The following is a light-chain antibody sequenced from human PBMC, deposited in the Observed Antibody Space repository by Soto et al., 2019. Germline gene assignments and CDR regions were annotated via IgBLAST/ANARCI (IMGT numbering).Light chain of an antibody. J-gene: IGLJ1*01. CDR2: DVS. Sequence: QSVLTQPASVSGSSGQSITISCTGTSSDVGGYNYVPWYQQHPGKAPKFMIYDVSNRPSGVSNRFSGSKSGNTASLTISGLQAEDEADYYCSSYTTSNTRQIVFGTGTKVTVL. CDR3: SSYTTSNTRQIV. CDR1: SSDVGGYNY. V-gene: IGLV2-14*01.